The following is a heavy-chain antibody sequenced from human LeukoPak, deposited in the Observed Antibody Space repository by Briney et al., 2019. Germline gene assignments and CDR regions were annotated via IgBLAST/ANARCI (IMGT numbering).Heavy chain of an antibody. Sequence: GGSLRLSCAASNFTFGSYGMNWVRHVPGKGLEWVAYISYDGSDKYYTDSVKGRFTISRDNAKNTLYLQMDSLRAEDTAVYYCARGGYHAYYLDYWGQGSLVTVSS. CDR1: NFTFGSYG. D-gene: IGHD5-18*01. V-gene: IGHV3-33*01. J-gene: IGHJ4*02. CDR2: ISYDGSDK. CDR3: ARGGYHAYYLDY.